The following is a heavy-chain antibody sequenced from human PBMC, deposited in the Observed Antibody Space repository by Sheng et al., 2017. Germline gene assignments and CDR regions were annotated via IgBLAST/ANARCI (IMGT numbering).Heavy chain of an antibody. Sequence: QVQLVQSGAEVKKPGASVRVSCEAFGYTFTGYYIHWVRQAPGQGLEWMGWINPNSGGTKYAQKFQGRVTMTRDTSTSTAYMELKRLTSDDTAVYYCARGDFYESSGLDSWGQG. CDR1: GYTFTGYY. D-gene: IGHD3-22*01. CDR2: INPNSGGT. V-gene: IGHV1-2*02. CDR3: ARGDFYESSGLDS. J-gene: IGHJ5*01.